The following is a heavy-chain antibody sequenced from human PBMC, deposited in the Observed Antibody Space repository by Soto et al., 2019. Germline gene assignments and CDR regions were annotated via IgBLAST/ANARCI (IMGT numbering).Heavy chain of an antibody. Sequence: PSETLSLTCSISGGSISGYHWNWIRQTPGKGLEWIGFIFYSGGPYYNPSLKSRLAISVDTSKNQFSLNLTSVTAADTAVYFCAGEPKGGPAAGAIEIWGQGTMVTVSS. J-gene: IGHJ3*02. V-gene: IGHV4-59*12. CDR3: AGEPKGGPAAGAIEI. CDR2: IFYSGGP. CDR1: GGSISGYH. D-gene: IGHD6-25*01.